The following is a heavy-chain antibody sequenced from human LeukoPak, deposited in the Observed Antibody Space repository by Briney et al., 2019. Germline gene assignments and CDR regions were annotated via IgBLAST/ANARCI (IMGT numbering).Heavy chain of an antibody. D-gene: IGHD3-22*01. CDR1: GGTFSSYA. Sequence: ASVKVSCKASGGTFSSYAISWVRQAPGQGLEWMGRTIPILGIENYAQKFQGRVTITADKSTSTAYTELSSLRSENTAVYYCARGPHPHRGVVVISGNWFDPWGQGTLVTVSS. CDR3: ARGPHPHRGVVVISGNWFDP. V-gene: IGHV1-69*04. J-gene: IGHJ5*02. CDR2: TIPILGIE.